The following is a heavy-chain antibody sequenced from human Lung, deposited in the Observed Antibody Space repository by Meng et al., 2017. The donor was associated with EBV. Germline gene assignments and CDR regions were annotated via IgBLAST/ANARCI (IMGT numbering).Heavy chain of an antibody. CDR1: GFTFSSYG. V-gene: IGHV3-30*18. CDR3: AKEWISGSYFH. CDR2: ISYDGSNK. J-gene: IGHJ4*02. Sequence: QVQLVGSGGGVVQPGRSLKLSCAASGFTFSSYGMHWVRQSPGKGLEWVAVISYDGSNKYYADSVKGRFTISRDNSKNTLYLQMNSLRAEDTAVYYCAKEWISGSYFHWGQGTLVTVSS. D-gene: IGHD3-10*01.